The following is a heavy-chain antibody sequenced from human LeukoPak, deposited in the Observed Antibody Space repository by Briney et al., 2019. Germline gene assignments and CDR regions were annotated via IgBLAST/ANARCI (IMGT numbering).Heavy chain of an antibody. V-gene: IGHV1-46*01. CDR2: INPSGGST. CDR3: ARDVYDCSSTSCYAESDY. D-gene: IGHD2-2*01. Sequence: AASVTVSCKASGYTFTSYYMHWVRQAPGQGLEWMGIINPSGGSTSYAQKFQGRVTMTRDTSTSTVYMELSSLRSEDTAVYYCARDVYDCSSTSCYAESDYWGQGTLVTVSS. CDR1: GYTFTSYY. J-gene: IGHJ4*02.